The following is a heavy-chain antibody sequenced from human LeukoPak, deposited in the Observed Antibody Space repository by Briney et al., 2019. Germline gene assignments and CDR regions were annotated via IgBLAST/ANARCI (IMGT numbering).Heavy chain of an antibody. CDR1: GGSISSYY. D-gene: IGHD3-22*01. Sequence: SETLSLTCTVSGGSISSYYWSWIRQPPGKGLEWIGYIYYSGSTNYNPSLKSRVTISVGTSKNQFSLKLSSVTAADTAVYYRARGYDSSGYCDYWGQGTLVTVSS. V-gene: IGHV4-59*01. J-gene: IGHJ4*02. CDR2: IYYSGST. CDR3: ARGYDSSGYCDY.